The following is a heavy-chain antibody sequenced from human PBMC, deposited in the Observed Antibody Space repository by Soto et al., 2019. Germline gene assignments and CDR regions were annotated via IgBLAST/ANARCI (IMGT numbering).Heavy chain of an antibody. CDR2: ISGSGGST. V-gene: IGHV3-23*01. CDR1: GFTFSSYA. CDR3: AKPSNWNRYYYYYMDV. Sequence: EVQLLESGGGLVQPGGSLRLSCAASGFTFSSYAMSWVRQAPGKGLEWVSAISGSGGSTYYADSVKGRFTISRDNSKNTLYLQMNSLRAEDTAVYYCAKPSNWNRYYYYYMDVWGKGTTVTVSS. D-gene: IGHD1-1*01. J-gene: IGHJ6*03.